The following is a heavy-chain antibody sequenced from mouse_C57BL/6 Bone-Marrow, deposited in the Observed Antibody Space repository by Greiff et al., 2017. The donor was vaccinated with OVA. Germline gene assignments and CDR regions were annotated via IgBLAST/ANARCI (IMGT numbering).Heavy chain of an antibody. CDR1: GFSLTSYG. CDR3: AKPAFYYDYDGTPGFAY. CDR2: IWGDGST. V-gene: IGHV2-3*01. Sequence: VQVVESGPGLVAPSQSLSITCTVSGFSLTSYGVSWVRQPPGKGLEWLGVIWGDGSTNYHSALISRLSISKDNSKSQVFLKLNSLQTDDTATYYCAKPAFYYDYDGTPGFAYWGQGTLVTVSA. D-gene: IGHD2-4*01. J-gene: IGHJ3*01.